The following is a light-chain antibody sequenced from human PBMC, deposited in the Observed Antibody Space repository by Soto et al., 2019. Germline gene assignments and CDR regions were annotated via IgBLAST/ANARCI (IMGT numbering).Light chain of an antibody. Sequence: QSALTQTASVSGSPGQSITISCTGTSSDVGGYNFVSWYQQHPGKAPKLIIHEVTNRPSGVSGRFSGSKSGNTAFLTISGLQAADEAVYYCCSHSSSITWMFGAGTKLTVL. V-gene: IGLV2-14*03. CDR1: SSDVGGYNF. CDR2: EVT. J-gene: IGLJ3*02. CDR3: CSHSSSITWM.